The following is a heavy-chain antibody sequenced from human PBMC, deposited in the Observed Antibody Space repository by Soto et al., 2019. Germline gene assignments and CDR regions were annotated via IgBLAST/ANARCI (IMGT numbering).Heavy chain of an antibody. CDR3: ARAGVGYSYGVYYYYYGMDV. CDR1: GGSFSGYY. CDR2: INHSGST. Sequence: SETLSLTYAVYGGSFSGYYWSWIRQPPGKGLEWIGEINHSGSTNYNPSLKSRVTISVDTSKNQFSLKLSSVTAADTAVYYCARAGVGYSYGVYYYYYGMDVWGQGTTVS. J-gene: IGHJ6*02. D-gene: IGHD5-18*01. V-gene: IGHV4-34*01.